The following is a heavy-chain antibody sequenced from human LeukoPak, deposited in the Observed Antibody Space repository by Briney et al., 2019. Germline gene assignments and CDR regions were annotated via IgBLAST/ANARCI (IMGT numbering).Heavy chain of an antibody. CDR3: ARENDFWSGYSPFDY. Sequence: GGSLRLSCVASGFTLSSYWMNWVRQAPGKGLEWVANIKQDGSEKYYVDSVKGRFTISRDNAKNSLYLQMNSLRAEDTAVYYCARENDFWSGYSPFDYWGQGTLVTVSS. J-gene: IGHJ4*02. CDR1: GFTLSSYW. CDR2: IKQDGSEK. V-gene: IGHV3-7*01. D-gene: IGHD3-3*01.